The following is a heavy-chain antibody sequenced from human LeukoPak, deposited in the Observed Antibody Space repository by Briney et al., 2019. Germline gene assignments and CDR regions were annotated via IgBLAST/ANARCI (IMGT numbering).Heavy chain of an antibody. V-gene: IGHV4-34*01. Sequence: SETLSLTCAVYGGSFSGYYWSWIRQPPGKGLEWIAEINYSGSTNCNPSFKSRVTISVDTSKNQFSLKLSSVTAADTAVYYCARGYSFDPWGQGTLVTVSS. CDR2: INYSGST. CDR1: GGSFSGYY. J-gene: IGHJ5*02. D-gene: IGHD2-15*01. CDR3: ARGYSFDP.